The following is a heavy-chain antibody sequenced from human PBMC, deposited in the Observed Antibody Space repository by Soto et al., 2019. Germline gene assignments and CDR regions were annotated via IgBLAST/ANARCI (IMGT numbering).Heavy chain of an antibody. V-gene: IGHV3-74*01. CDR2: INSDGSST. J-gene: IGHJ6*02. Sequence: GGSLRLSCAASGFTFSSYWMHWVRQAPGKGLVWVSRINSDGSSTNYADSVKGRFTISRDNSKNTLYLQMNSLRVEDTAMYYCVRENYYYGMDVWGQGTAGTVSS. CDR1: GFTFSSYW. CDR3: VRENYYYGMDV.